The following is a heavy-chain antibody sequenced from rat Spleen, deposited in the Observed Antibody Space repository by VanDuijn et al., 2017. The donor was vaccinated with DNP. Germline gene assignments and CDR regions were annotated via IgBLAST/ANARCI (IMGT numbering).Heavy chain of an antibody. J-gene: IGHJ2*01. CDR2: IDTDGDNS. V-gene: IGHV5-58*01. D-gene: IGHD1-11*01. CDR3: ARDAGGPFDY. CDR1: GFTFSSYW. Sequence: EVQLVETGGGLVQPGRSLKVSCVASGFTFSSYWMYWIRQTPEKGLEWVASIDTDGDNSYYLDSVKGRFTVSRDNAENTVYLQMNNLRSEDTATYYCARDAGGPFDYWGQGVMVTVSS.